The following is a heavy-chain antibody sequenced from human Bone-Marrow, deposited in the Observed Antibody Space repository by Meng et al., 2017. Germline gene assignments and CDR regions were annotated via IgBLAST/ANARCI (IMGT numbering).Heavy chain of an antibody. CDR3: ARVPEIYCSSTSCLGWFDP. J-gene: IGHJ5*02. D-gene: IGHD2-2*01. CDR1: GFTFSSYA. Sequence: GGSLRLSCAASGFTFSSYAMHWVRQAPGKGLEWVAVISYDGSNKYYADSVKGRFTISRDNSKNTLYLQMNSQRAEDTAVYYCARVPEIYCSSTSCLGWFDPWGQGTLVTVSS. CDR2: ISYDGSNK. V-gene: IGHV3-30*04.